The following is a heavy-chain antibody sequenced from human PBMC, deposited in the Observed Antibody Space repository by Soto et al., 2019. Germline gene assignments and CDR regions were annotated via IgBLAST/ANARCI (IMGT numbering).Heavy chain of an antibody. Sequence: GGSLRLSCAASGFTFDDYAMHWVRQAPGKGLEWVSGISWNSGSVGYADSVKGRFTISRDNAKNSLYLQMNSLRAEDTALYYCAKDMWELLGPPPGFDYWGQGTLVTVSS. J-gene: IGHJ4*02. CDR1: GFTFDDYA. D-gene: IGHD1-26*01. CDR2: ISWNSGSV. CDR3: AKDMWELLGPPPGFDY. V-gene: IGHV3-9*01.